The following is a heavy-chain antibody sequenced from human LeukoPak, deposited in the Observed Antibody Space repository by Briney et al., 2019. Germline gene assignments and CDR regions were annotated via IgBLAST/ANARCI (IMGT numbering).Heavy chain of an antibody. Sequence: SETLSLTCTVSGXSISSGGDYWSWIRQHPGKGLEWIGYIYYSGSTYYNPSLKSRVTISVDTSKNQFSLKLSSVTAADTAVYYCASTVTYNWFDPWGQGTLVTVSS. J-gene: IGHJ5*02. CDR3: ASTVTYNWFDP. CDR1: GXSISSGGDY. D-gene: IGHD4-11*01. CDR2: IYYSGST. V-gene: IGHV4-31*02.